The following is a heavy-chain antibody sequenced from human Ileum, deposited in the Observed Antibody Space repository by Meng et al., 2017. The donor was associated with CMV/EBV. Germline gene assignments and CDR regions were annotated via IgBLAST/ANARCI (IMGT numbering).Heavy chain of an antibody. J-gene: IGHJ5*02. D-gene: IGHD3-3*01. CDR2: INHSGST. CDR1: GSFGGYY. CDR3: ARVTRDYDFWSGYSLFDP. Sequence: GSFGGYYWSWIRQPPGKGLEWIGEINHSGSTNYNPSLKSRVTISVDTSKNQFSLKLSSVTAADTAVYYCARVTRDYDFWSGYSLFDPWGQGTLVTVSS. V-gene: IGHV4-34*01.